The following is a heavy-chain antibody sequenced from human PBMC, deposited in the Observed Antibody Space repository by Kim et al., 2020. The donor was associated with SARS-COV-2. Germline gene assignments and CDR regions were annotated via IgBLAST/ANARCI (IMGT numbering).Heavy chain of an antibody. CDR3: ARVLRYFDWFKDYYYYYGMDV. CDR2: INHSGST. J-gene: IGHJ6*02. V-gene: IGHV4-34*01. Sequence: SETLSLTCAVCGGSFSGYYWSWIRQPPGKGLEWIGEINHSGSTNYNPSLKSRVTISVDTSKNQFSLKLSSVTAADTAVYYCARVLRYFDWFKDYYYYYGMDVWGQGTTVTVSS. D-gene: IGHD3-9*01. CDR1: GGSFSGYY.